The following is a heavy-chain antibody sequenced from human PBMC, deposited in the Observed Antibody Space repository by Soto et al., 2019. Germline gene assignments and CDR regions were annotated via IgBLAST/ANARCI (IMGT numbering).Heavy chain of an antibody. J-gene: IGHJ3*02. D-gene: IGHD2-2*01. CDR2: ISYIGTT. CDR1: GGPISTYY. V-gene: IGHV4-59*01. CDR3: ARDVGYQLTGAFDI. Sequence: QVQLQESGPGLVKPSETLSLTCTVSGGPISTYYWSWIRQSPGKGLEWIGFISYIGTTQYNPSFKSRVTISVETSKNQFSLSLTSVSAADTAVYYCARDVGYQLTGAFDIWGPGTMVAVAS.